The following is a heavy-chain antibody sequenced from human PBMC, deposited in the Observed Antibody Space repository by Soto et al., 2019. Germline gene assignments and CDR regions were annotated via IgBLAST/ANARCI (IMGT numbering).Heavy chain of an antibody. Sequence: GGSLRLSCAASGFTFSSYEMNWVRQAPGKGLEWVSYISSSGSTIYYADSVKGRFTISRDNAKNSLYLQMNSLRAEDTAVYYCARDHYDSSGYYRPYDYWGQGTLVTVSS. CDR2: ISSSGSTI. J-gene: IGHJ4*02. CDR3: ARDHYDSSGYYRPYDY. V-gene: IGHV3-48*03. CDR1: GFTFSSYE. D-gene: IGHD3-22*01.